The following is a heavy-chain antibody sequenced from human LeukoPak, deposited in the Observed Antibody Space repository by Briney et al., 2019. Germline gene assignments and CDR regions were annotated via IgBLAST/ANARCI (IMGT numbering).Heavy chain of an antibody. J-gene: IGHJ4*02. CDR2: INPSGGST. V-gene: IGHV1-46*01. Sequence: ASVKVSCKASGYTFTSYYMHWVRQAPGQGLEWMGIINPSGGSTSYAQKFQGRVTMTRDTSTSTVYMELGSLRSEDTAVYYCARDYYDSSGYYYYFDYWGQGTLVTVSS. CDR3: ARDYYDSSGYYYYFDY. CDR1: GYTFTSYY. D-gene: IGHD3-22*01.